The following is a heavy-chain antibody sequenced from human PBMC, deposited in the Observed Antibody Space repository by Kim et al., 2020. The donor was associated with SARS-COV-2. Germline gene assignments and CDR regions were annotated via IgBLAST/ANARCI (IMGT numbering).Heavy chain of an antibody. D-gene: IGHD1-26*01. V-gene: IGHV3-9*01. CDR1: GFTFDDYA. J-gene: IGHJ4*02. Sequence: GGSLRLSCAASGFTFDDYAMHWVRQAPGKGLEWVSGISWNSGSIGYADSVKGRFTISRDNAKNSLYLQMNSLRAEDTALYYCAKAMAAGANFDYWGQGT. CDR3: AKAMAAGANFDY. CDR2: ISWNSGSI.